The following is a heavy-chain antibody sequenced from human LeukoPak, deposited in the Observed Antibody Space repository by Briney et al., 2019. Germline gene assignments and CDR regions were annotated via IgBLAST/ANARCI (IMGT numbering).Heavy chain of an antibody. V-gene: IGHV4-61*02. CDR1: GVSITYGSYY. D-gene: IGHD2-15*01. Sequence: SETLSLTCTVSGVSITYGSYYWTWIRQPAGKGLEWIGRIYTSGSTYYNPSLNSRVTISVDTSQNQFSLKLSSVTAADTAVYYCARVGSCSGGVCYAFDIWGQGTMVIVSS. CDR2: IYTSGST. J-gene: IGHJ3*02. CDR3: ARVGSCSGGVCYAFDI.